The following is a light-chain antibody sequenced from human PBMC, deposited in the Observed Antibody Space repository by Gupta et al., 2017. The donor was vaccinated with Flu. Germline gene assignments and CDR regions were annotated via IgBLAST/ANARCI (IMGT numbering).Light chain of an antibody. Sequence: EIVMTQSPATLSVSPGKRATLSCRASQSVSSHLAWYQQKPGQAPSLLIYGASTRATNVPARFSGSGSGTEFTLTISSLQSEDFAVYYCQHYNDWPPYSFGQGTKLEIK. CDR3: QHYNDWPPYS. CDR1: QSVSSH. CDR2: GAS. V-gene: IGKV3-15*01. J-gene: IGKJ2*03.